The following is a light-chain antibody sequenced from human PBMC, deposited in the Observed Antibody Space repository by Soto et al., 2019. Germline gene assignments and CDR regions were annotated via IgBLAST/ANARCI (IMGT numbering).Light chain of an antibody. CDR2: GAS. CDR3: QQYGSTRKT. CDR1: QSVRSSY. V-gene: IGKV3-20*01. Sequence: EIVLTQSPGTLSLSPGERATLSCRASQSVRSSYLAWFQQKPGQAPGLLIYGASSRATGIPERFSGSETGTDFTLTISRLEPEDFAVYYCQQYGSTRKTFGQGTKLEIK. J-gene: IGKJ2*01.